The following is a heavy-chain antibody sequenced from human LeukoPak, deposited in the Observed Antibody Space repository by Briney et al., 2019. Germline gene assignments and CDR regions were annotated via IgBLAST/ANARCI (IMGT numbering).Heavy chain of an antibody. CDR1: GGSISSGGYY. D-gene: IGHD6-13*01. CDR3: ARALKEGNSSPGLAFDI. CDR2: IYYSRST. V-gene: IGHV4-61*08. J-gene: IGHJ3*02. Sequence: SETLSLTCTVSGGSISSGGYYWSWIRQPPGKGLEWIGYIYYSRSTNYNPSLKSRVTISVDTSKNQFSLKLSSVTAADTAVYYCARALKEGNSSPGLAFDIWGQGTMVTVSS.